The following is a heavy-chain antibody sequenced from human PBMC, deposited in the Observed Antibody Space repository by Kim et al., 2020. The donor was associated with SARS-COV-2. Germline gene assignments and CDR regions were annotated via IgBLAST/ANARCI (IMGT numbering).Heavy chain of an antibody. V-gene: IGHV3-23*01. J-gene: IGHJ3*02. CDR3: ASCKESSYSSGTDAFDI. D-gene: IGHD6-19*01. CDR1: GFTFSSYA. CDR2: ISGSGGST. Sequence: GGSLRLSCAASGFTFSSYAMSWVRQAPGKGLEWVSAISGSGGSTYYADSVKGRFTISRDNSKNTLYLQMNSLRAEDTAVYYCASCKESSYSSGTDAFDIWGQGTMVTVSS.